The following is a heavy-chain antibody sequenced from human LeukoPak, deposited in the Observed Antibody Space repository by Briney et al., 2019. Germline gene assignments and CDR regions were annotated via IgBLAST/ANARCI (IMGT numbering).Heavy chain of an antibody. CDR1: GFNSAYYA. D-gene: IGHD5-12*01. Sequence: GRSLRLSCAASGFNSAYYAMHWVRQGPGKGLEWVSGISWKSGRVGYADSVKGRFTISRDDAKNSLFLQMDSLRVEDTALYYCAKDIELYSGYGLLGAFDLWGQGTLVTVSS. CDR3: AKDIELYSGYGLLGAFDL. CDR2: ISWKSGRV. J-gene: IGHJ4*02. V-gene: IGHV3-9*02.